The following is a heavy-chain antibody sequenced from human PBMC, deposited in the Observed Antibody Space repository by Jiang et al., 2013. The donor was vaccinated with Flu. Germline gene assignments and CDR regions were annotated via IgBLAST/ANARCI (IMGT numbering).Heavy chain of an antibody. Sequence: GLVKPSETLSLTCTVSGGSISSYYWSWIRQPPGKGLQWIGSIHFSGTTYYNPSLKSRVSISVDTSKNQFSLKVSSVTAADTAMYYCARDSTTGGYGDFDYWGQGTLVAVSS. CDR3: ARDSTTGGYGDFDY. J-gene: IGHJ4*02. CDR2: IHFSGTT. V-gene: IGHV4-59*06. D-gene: IGHD4-11*01. CDR1: GGSISSYY.